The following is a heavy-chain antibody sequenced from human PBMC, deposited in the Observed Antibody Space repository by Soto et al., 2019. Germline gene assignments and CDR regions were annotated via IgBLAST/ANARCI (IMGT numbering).Heavy chain of an antibody. CDR3: AAVVIAAAESYYGMDV. D-gene: IGHD6-13*01. Sequence: ASVKVSCKASGVTFTSSAMQWVRQARGQRLEWIGWIVVGSGNTNYAQKFQERVTITRDMSTSTAYMELSSLRSEDTAVYYCAAVVIAAAESYYGMDVWGQGTTVTVSS. V-gene: IGHV1-58*02. CDR1: GVTFTSSA. J-gene: IGHJ6*02. CDR2: IVVGSGNT.